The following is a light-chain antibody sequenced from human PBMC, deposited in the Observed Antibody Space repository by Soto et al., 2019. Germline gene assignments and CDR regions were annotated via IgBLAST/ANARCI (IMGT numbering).Light chain of an antibody. CDR1: QSIKSW. CDR3: QQYNSYPHT. CDR2: KAS. V-gene: IGKV1-5*03. J-gene: IGKJ2*01. Sequence: DIQMTQSPSTLSASVGDRVTITCRASQSIKSWLAWYQQKADQAPKLLIYKASNLENGVPSRFSGTGSGTEFSLSVSSLQPEDFATYYCQQYNSYPHTFGQGTKLEIK.